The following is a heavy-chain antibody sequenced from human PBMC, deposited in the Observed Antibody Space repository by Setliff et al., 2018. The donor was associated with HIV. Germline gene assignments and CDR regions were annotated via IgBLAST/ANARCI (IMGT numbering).Heavy chain of an antibody. V-gene: IGHV4-38-2*01. CDR2: FYYSGST. Sequence: PSETLSLTCAVSGYAINNNFFWVWIRQPPGKELEWTGSFYYSGSTYYNPSLKSRVTISLDTSKNQFSLKVGSVTAADTAVYYCAAKKSGDYPFNWGQGTLVTVS. J-gene: IGHJ4*02. D-gene: IGHD4-17*01. CDR1: GYAINNNFF. CDR3: AAKKSGDYPFN.